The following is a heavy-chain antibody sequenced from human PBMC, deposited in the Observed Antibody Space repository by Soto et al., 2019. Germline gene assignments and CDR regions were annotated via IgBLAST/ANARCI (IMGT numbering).Heavy chain of an antibody. Sequence: QITLKESGPTVVKPTQTLTLTCNVSGFSLTTSAVAVGWIRQPPGKVLEWLTLIYWDDDKRYSPSLKSRLTSTGHTSKSQVVLTRINMDPLDTAPYYFARLMGAMWGGDWGKGALVTVSS. CDR2: IYWDDDK. CDR1: GFSLTTSAVA. V-gene: IGHV2-5*02. D-gene: IGHD1-26*01. CDR3: ARLMGAMWGGD. J-gene: IGHJ4*02.